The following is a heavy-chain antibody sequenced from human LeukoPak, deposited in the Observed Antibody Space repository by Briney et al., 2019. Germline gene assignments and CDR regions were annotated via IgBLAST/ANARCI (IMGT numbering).Heavy chain of an antibody. J-gene: IGHJ4*02. CDR3: ASIVVVAAAIDY. V-gene: IGHV4-30-4*01. CDR2: IYHSGNT. CDR1: GGSISSSDYY. D-gene: IGHD2-2*01. Sequence: SETLSLTCTVSGGSISSSDYYWSWIRQPPGKGLEWIGYIYHSGNTYYNPSLKSRVSISVDTSKNQFSLKLNSVTAADTAVYYCASIVVVAAAIDYWGQGTLVTVPS.